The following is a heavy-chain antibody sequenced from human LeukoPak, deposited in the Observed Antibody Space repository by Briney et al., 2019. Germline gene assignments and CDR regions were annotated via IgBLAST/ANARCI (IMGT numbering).Heavy chain of an antibody. Sequence: LGGSLRLSCAASEFTFSSYSMDWVRQAPGKGLEWVSSISSSSYYIYYADSVKGRFTISRDNAKNSPYLQMNSLRAEDTAVYYCASEKAVAEGVFDIWSQGTVVTVSS. CDR2: ISSSSYYI. V-gene: IGHV3-21*01. CDR1: EFTFSSYS. J-gene: IGHJ3*02. D-gene: IGHD6-19*01. CDR3: ASEKAVAEGVFDI.